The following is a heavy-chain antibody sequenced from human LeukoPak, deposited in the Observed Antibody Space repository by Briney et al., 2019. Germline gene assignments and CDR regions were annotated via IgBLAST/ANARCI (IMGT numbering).Heavy chain of an antibody. CDR3: ARRSVAGSLDY. J-gene: IGHJ4*02. CDR2: TKEDGGEK. D-gene: IGHD6-19*01. V-gene: IGHV3-7*01. Sequence: GGSLRLSCAASGFTFSSYSMNWVRQAPGKGLEWVANTKEDGGEKYYVDSVKGRFTISRDNAENSLYLQMNSLRAEDTAVYYCARRSVAGSLDYWGQGTLVTVSS. CDR1: GFTFSSYS.